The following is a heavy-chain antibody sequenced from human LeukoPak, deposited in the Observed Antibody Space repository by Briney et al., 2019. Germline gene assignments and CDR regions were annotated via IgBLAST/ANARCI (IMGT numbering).Heavy chain of an antibody. J-gene: IGHJ4*02. Sequence: GGSLRLSCAASGFTFSSYSMNWVRQAPGKGLEWASSISSSSSYIYYADSVKGRFTISRDNAKNSLYLQMNSLRAEDTAVYYCARASGGSGSYYQNDYYFDYWGQGTLVTVSS. V-gene: IGHV3-21*01. CDR1: GFTFSSYS. CDR3: ARASGGSGSYYQNDYYFDY. CDR2: ISSSSSYI. D-gene: IGHD3-10*01.